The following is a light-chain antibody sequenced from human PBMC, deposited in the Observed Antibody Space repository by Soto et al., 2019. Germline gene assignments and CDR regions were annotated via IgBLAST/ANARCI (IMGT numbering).Light chain of an antibody. V-gene: IGKV3D-20*02. CDR3: QQRSNWPIT. J-gene: IGKJ5*01. CDR2: DAS. Sequence: ENVLTQSAGTLSLSTGERATLSCRASQSVSSSYLAWYQQKPGQAPRLLIYDASNRATGIPARFSGSGSGTDFTLTISSLEPEDFAVYYCQQRSNWPITFGQRTRLENK. CDR1: QSVSSSY.